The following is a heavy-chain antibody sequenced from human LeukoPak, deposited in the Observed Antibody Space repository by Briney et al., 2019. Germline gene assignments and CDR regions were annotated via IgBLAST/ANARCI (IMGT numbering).Heavy chain of an antibody. CDR1: GYTFTSYA. Sequence: ASVKVSCKASGYTFTSYAMNWVRQAPGQGLEWMGWINTNTGNPTYAQGFTGRFVFSLDTSVSTAYLQISSLKAEDTAVYYCATLGALLWFGGAVPGYYYMDVWGKGTTVTISS. CDR3: ATLGALLWFGGAVPGYYYMDV. D-gene: IGHD3-10*01. J-gene: IGHJ6*03. V-gene: IGHV7-4-1*02. CDR2: INTNTGNP.